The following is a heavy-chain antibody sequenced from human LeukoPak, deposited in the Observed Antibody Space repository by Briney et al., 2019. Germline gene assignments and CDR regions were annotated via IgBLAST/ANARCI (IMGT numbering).Heavy chain of an antibody. V-gene: IGHV3-30*02. CDR1: GFTFSSYG. Sequence: GSLRLSCAASGFTFSSYGMHWVRQAPGKGLEWVAVIWYDGSNKYYADSVKGRFTISRDNSKNTLYLQMNSLRAEDTAVYYCANWDGYCSSTSCYPPFDYWGQGTLVTVSS. CDR2: IWYDGSNK. D-gene: IGHD2-2*03. J-gene: IGHJ4*02. CDR3: ANWDGYCSSTSCYPPFDY.